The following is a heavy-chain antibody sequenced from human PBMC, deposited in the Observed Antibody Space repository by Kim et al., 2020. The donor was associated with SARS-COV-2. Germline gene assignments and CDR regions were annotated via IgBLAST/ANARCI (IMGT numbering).Heavy chain of an antibody. Sequence: SETLSLTCTVSGGSISSSSYYWGWIRQPPGKGLEWIGSIYYSGSTYYNPSLKSRVTISVDTSKNQFSLKLSSVTAADTAVYYCARPEPGIAAAGGYWGQGTLVTVSS. V-gene: IGHV4-39*01. CDR3: ARPEPGIAAAGGY. J-gene: IGHJ4*02. CDR2: IYYSGST. CDR1: GGSISSSSYY. D-gene: IGHD6-13*01.